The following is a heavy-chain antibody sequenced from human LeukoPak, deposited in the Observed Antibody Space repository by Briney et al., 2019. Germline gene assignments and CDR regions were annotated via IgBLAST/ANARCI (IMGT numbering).Heavy chain of an antibody. Sequence: ASVKVSCKVSGYTLTELSMHWVRQAPGKGLEWMGGFDPEDGETIYAQKFQGRVTMTEDTPTDTAYMELSSLRSEDTAVYYCATGYYDSSGYYSAVLDYWGQGTLVTVSS. J-gene: IGHJ4*02. CDR3: ATGYYDSSGYYSAVLDY. CDR1: GYTLTELS. D-gene: IGHD3-22*01. V-gene: IGHV1-24*01. CDR2: FDPEDGET.